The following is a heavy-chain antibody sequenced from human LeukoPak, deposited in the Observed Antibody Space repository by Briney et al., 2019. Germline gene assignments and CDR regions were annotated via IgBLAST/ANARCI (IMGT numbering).Heavy chain of an antibody. CDR3: ARVRSSYDILTGYFGY. Sequence: SVKVSCKASGGTFSSYAISWVRQAPGQGLEWMGGIIPIFGTANYAQKFQGRVTITADESTSTAYMELSSLRSEDTAVYYCARVRSSYDILTGYFGYWGQGTLVTVSS. V-gene: IGHV1-69*13. CDR2: IIPIFGTA. D-gene: IGHD3-9*01. J-gene: IGHJ4*02. CDR1: GGTFSSYA.